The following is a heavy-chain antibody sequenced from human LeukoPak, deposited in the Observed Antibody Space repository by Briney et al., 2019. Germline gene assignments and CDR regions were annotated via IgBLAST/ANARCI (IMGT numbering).Heavy chain of an antibody. J-gene: IGHJ4*02. CDR1: GFTFSSYG. D-gene: IGHD2-15*01. V-gene: IGHV3-30*18. CDR3: AKELVVRGYVDY. CDR2: ISYDGSNK. Sequence: GRSLRLSCAASGFTFSSYGMHWVRQAPGKGLEWVAVISYDGSNKYYADSVKGRFTISRDNSKNTLYLQMNSLRAEDTAVYYCAKELVVRGYVDYWGQGTLVTVSS.